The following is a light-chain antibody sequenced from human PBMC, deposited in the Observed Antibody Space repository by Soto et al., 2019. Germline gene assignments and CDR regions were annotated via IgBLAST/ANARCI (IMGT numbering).Light chain of an antibody. V-gene: IGKV3-20*01. CDR3: QQYGSSPWT. Sequence: EIVLTQSPGILSLSPGERATLSCRASQSVSTNYLAWYQQKPGQAPRLLMYDASSRATGIPDRFSGSGSGTDFTLIINRLEPEDFAVYHCQQYGSSPWTFGQGTKVDI. CDR2: DAS. CDR1: QSVSTNY. J-gene: IGKJ1*01.